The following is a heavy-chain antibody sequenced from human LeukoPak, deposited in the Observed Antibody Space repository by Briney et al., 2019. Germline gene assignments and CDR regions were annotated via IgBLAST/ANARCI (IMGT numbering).Heavy chain of an antibody. Sequence: GESLKISCKGSGYSFTSYWIGWVRQMPGKGLEWMGIIYSGDSDTRYSPSFQGQVTISADKSIGTAYMQWSSLKASDTAMYYCARRYSDSQIDYWGQGTLVTVSS. CDR1: GYSFTSYW. D-gene: IGHD4-11*01. J-gene: IGHJ4*02. CDR2: IYSGDSDT. V-gene: IGHV5-51*01. CDR3: ARRYSDSQIDY.